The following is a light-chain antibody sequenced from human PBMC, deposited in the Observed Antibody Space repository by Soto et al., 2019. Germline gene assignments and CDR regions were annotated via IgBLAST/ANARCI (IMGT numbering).Light chain of an antibody. J-gene: IGKJ1*01. CDR1: QSINSW. CDR2: DAS. V-gene: IGKV1-5*01. CDR3: QQYTSYWT. Sequence: GDRVTLTCRASQSINSWLALYQQKPGKAPKLLIYDASSLESGVPSRFSGSGSGTEFTLTISSLQPDDFATYYCQQYTSYWTFGQGTKVEIK.